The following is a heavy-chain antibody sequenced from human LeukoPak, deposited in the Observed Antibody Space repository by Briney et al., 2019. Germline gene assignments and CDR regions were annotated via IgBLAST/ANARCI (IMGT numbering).Heavy chain of an antibody. Sequence: GGSLRLSCVASGFTFNLHWMSWVRQAPGKGLEWVANINQDGSEKYYLDSVRGRFTISRDNAKNLLYLQMNSLRAEDTAVYYCARTDSGVIMLYSIRSAFWGQGTVVTVSS. J-gene: IGHJ4*02. CDR2: INQDGSEK. CDR1: GFTFNLHW. D-gene: IGHD3-16*01. CDR3: ARTDSGVIMLYSIRSAF. V-gene: IGHV3-7*01.